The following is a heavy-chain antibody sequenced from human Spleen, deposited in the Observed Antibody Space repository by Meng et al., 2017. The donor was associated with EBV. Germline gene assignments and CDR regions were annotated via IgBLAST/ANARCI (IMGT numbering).Heavy chain of an antibody. D-gene: IGHD3-3*01. CDR3: AGGSGKGRTFQH. CDR2: IYYSGST. CDR1: GVSISSGAYY. J-gene: IGHJ1*01. V-gene: IGHV4-30-4*01. Sequence: QVQLQESGPGLVTPSQTLSLTCAVSGVSISSGAYYWSWICQPPGKGLEWIGYIYYSGSTYYNPSLKSRVTISIDTSKIQLSLKLSSVTVADTALYYCAGGSGKGRTFQHWGQGTLVTVSS.